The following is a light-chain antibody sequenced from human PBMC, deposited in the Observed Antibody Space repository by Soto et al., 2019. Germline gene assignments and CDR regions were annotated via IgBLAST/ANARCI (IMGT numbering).Light chain of an antibody. CDR1: QSVTSNS. J-gene: IGKJ4*01. CDR3: KQYGSSVT. V-gene: IGKV3-20*01. Sequence: EFVLTQSPGTLSLSPVERATVSFRASQSVTSNSLAWYQQMPGQAPRLLIDDVSRRATGIPDRFIGSGSGTDFTLTISGLEAEDFAVYYCKQYGSSVTFGGETKMDIQ. CDR2: DVS.